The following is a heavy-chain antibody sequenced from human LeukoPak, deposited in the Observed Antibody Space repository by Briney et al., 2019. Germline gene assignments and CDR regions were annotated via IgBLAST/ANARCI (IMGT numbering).Heavy chain of an antibody. Sequence: SETLSLTCTVSGGSIRSYYWTWIRQPPGKGLEWIGYMYYTGSTKYNPSLKSRVSISVDTSKNQFSLTLTSVTAADAAVYYCAAVVVSGTPYFDYWGQGTLVTVSS. CDR3: AAVVVSGTPYFDY. CDR2: MYYTGST. J-gene: IGHJ4*02. CDR1: GGSIRSYY. D-gene: IGHD2-21*02. V-gene: IGHV4-59*03.